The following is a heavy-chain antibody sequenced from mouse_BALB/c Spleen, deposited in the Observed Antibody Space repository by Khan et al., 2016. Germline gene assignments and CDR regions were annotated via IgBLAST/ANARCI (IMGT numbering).Heavy chain of an antibody. CDR3: ASSTQSFYAMDY. J-gene: IGHJ4*01. CDR2: IDPFNGGT. CDR1: GYSFTSYY. Sequence: LQQSGPELMKPGASVKISCKASGYSFTSYYMHWVKQSHGKSLEWIGYIDPFNGGTSYNQKFKGKATLTVDKSSSTAYMHFSSLTSEDSAVYYCASSTQSFYAMDYWGQGTSVTVSS. D-gene: IGHD1-1*01. V-gene: IGHV1S135*01.